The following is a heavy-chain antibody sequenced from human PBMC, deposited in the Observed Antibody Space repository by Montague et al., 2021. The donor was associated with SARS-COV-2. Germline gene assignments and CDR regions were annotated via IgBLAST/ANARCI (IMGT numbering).Heavy chain of an antibody. CDR3: ASDSGIEIPDYYYSMDV. J-gene: IGHJ6*02. D-gene: IGHD5-24*01. CDR1: GFTFSSYE. V-gene: IGHV3-48*03. CDR2: ISSSGSTI. Sequence: SLRLSCAASGFTFSSYEMNWVRQAPGKGLEWVSYISSSGSTIYYADSVKGRFTISRDNAKNSLHLQMNSLRAEDTAIYYCASDSGIEIPDYYYSMDVWGQGTTVTVS.